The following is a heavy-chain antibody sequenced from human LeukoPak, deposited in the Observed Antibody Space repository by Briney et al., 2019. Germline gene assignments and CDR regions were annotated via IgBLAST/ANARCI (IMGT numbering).Heavy chain of an antibody. CDR3: ANDFWSVYYLDY. CDR1: GFTFSSYG. V-gene: IGHV3-30*18. Sequence: GRSLRLSCAASGFTFSSYGMHWVRQAPGKGLEWVAVISYDGSNKYYADSVKGRFTISRDNSKNTLYLQMNSLRAEDTAVYYGANDFWSVYYLDYWGQETLVTSPQ. CDR2: ISYDGSNK. J-gene: IGHJ4*02. D-gene: IGHD3-3*01.